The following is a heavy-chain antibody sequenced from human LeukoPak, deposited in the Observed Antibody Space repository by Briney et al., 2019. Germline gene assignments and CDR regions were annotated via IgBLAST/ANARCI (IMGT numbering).Heavy chain of an antibody. CDR2: IWYDGSNK. D-gene: IGHD3-16*01. Sequence: GGSLRLSCAASGFTFSSYGMPWVRQAPGKGLEWVAVIWYDGSNKYYADSVKGRFTISRDNAKNSLYLQMNSLRAEDTALYYCARTSFGGVTSPFDYWGQGTLVTVSS. J-gene: IGHJ4*02. V-gene: IGHV3-33*03. CDR3: ARTSFGGVTSPFDY. CDR1: GFTFSSYG.